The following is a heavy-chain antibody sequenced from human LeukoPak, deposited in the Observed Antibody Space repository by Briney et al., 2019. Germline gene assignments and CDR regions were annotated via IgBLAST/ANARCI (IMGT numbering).Heavy chain of an antibody. D-gene: IGHD3-22*01. CDR1: GFTFSSYS. Sequence: GGSLRLSCAASGFTFSSYSMNWVRQAPGKGLEWVSAISGSGGSTYYADSVKGRFTISRDNSKNTLYLQMNSLRAEDTAVYYCAKMKGSYDSIPSWGQGTLVTV. J-gene: IGHJ4*02. CDR2: ISGSGGST. V-gene: IGHV3-23*01. CDR3: AKMKGSYDSIPS.